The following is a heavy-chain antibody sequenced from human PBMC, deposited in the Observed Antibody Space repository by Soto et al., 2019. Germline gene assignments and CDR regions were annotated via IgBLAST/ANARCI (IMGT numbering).Heavy chain of an antibody. CDR1: GFNFNTYA. CDR2: ISSDGSRQ. V-gene: IGHV3-30*04. Sequence: GGSLRLSCAASGFNFNTYAMQWVRQGPGKGLEWVAAISSDGSRQYYADSRRGRFTVSRDNSKNTLYLQMDSLRPEDTAMLYCARDFMGATKLDYWGQGALVTVSS. CDR3: ARDFMGATKLDY. D-gene: IGHD1-26*01. J-gene: IGHJ4*02.